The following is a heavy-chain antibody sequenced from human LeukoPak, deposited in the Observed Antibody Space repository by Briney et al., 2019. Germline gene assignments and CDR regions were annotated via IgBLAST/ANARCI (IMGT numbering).Heavy chain of an antibody. Sequence: SETLSLTCTVSGGSISSGGYYWSWIRQHPGKGLEWIGYIYYSGSTYYNPSLKSRVTISVDTSKNQFSLKLSSVTAADTAVYYCARDIYCGGGSCYFYGMDVWGQGTTVTVSS. CDR2: IYYSGST. CDR3: ARDIYCGGGSCYFYGMDV. J-gene: IGHJ6*02. D-gene: IGHD2-15*01. CDR1: GGSISSGGYY. V-gene: IGHV4-31*03.